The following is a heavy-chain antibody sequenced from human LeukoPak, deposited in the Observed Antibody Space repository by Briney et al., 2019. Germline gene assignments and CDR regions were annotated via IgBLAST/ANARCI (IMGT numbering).Heavy chain of an antibody. J-gene: IGHJ3*02. CDR3: ATEVVLRRNDAFDI. CDR2: FDPEDGET. Sequence: ASVKVSCKVSGYTLTELSMHWVRQAPGKGLEWMGGFDPEDGETIYAQKFQGRVTMTEDTSTDTAYMELSGLRSEDTAVYYCATEVVLRRNDAFDIWGQGTMVTVSS. D-gene: IGHD2/OR15-2a*01. CDR1: GYTLTELS. V-gene: IGHV1-24*01.